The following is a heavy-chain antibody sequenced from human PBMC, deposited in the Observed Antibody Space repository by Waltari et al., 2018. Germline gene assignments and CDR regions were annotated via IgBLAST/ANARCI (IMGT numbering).Heavy chain of an antibody. D-gene: IGHD2-15*01. CDR2: IYYSGST. CDR1: GGSISSYY. V-gene: IGHV4-59*01. J-gene: IGHJ6*02. CDR3: ARASGCSGGSCYYYYGMDV. Sequence: QVQLQESGPGLVKPSETLSLTCTVSGGSISSYYWSWIRQPPGKGLEWIGYIYYSGSTNYNPTLKSRVTIAVDTSKNQVSLKLSSVTAADTAVYYCARASGCSGGSCYYYYGMDVWGQGTTVTVSS.